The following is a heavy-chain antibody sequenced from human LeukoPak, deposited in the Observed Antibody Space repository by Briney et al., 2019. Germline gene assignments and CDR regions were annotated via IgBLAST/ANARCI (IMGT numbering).Heavy chain of an antibody. V-gene: IGHV4-30-2*01. Sequence: SETLYLTCAVSGGSISSGGYSWSWIRQPPGKGLEWIGYIYHSGSTYYNPSLKSRVTISVDRSKNQFSLKLRSVTAADTAVYFCARGGGGYYDSSGLDYWGQGTLVTVSS. CDR2: IYHSGST. CDR3: ARGGGGYYDSSGLDY. CDR1: GGSISSGGYS. D-gene: IGHD3-22*01. J-gene: IGHJ4*02.